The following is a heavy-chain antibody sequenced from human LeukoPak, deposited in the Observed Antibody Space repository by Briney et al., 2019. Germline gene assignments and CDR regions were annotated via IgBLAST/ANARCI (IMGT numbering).Heavy chain of an antibody. V-gene: IGHV3-43D*03. D-gene: IGHD3-22*01. Sequence: PGGSLRLSCAASGFTFDDYAMHWVRQAPGKGLEWVSLISWDGGSTYYADSVKGRFTISRDNSKNTLYLQMNSLRAEDTAVYYCAKDRCPYDSSGYYCPYYFDYWGQGTLVTVSS. CDR1: GFTFDDYA. CDR2: ISWDGGST. CDR3: AKDRCPYDSSGYYCPYYFDY. J-gene: IGHJ4*02.